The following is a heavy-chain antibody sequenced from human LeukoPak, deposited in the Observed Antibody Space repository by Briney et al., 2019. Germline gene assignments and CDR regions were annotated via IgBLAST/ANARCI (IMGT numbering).Heavy chain of an antibody. CDR1: GCTFSSYA. V-gene: IGHV3-23*01. J-gene: IGHJ5*02. CDR3: AKDWSIVGATTAPGWFDP. D-gene: IGHD1-26*01. CDR2: ISGSGGST. Sequence: GGSLRLSCAASGCTFSSYAMSWVRQAPGKGLEWVSAISGSGGSTYYADSVKGRFTISRDNSKNTLYLQMNSLRAEDTAVYYCAKDWSIVGATTAPGWFDPWGQGTLVTVSS.